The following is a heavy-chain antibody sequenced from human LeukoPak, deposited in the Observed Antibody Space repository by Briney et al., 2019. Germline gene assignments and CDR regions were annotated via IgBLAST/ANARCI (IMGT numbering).Heavy chain of an antibody. Sequence: GGSLRLSCAPSGFTFKTYAMTWVRQTPGKGLGWVSAISASGGTTFYGDPVRGRFTVSRDNSKNTLYLQMNSLRAEDTAVYYCARLSLESSTSNWGQGTLVTVSS. CDR1: GFTFKTYA. J-gene: IGHJ4*02. CDR2: ISASGGTT. D-gene: IGHD6-6*01. CDR3: ARLSLESSTSN. V-gene: IGHV3-23*01.